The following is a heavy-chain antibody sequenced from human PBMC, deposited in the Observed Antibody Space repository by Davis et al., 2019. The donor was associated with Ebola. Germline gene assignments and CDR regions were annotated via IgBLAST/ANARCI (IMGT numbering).Heavy chain of an antibody. V-gene: IGHV3-66*01. CDR2: IYSGGPT. CDR1: GFTVSSNY. Sequence: GESLKISCAVSGFTVSSNYMSWVRQAPGKGLEWVSVIYSGGPTYYADSVKGRFIISRDNSKNTLYLQMNNLRAEDTAVYYCARESEWAGGGMDAWGQGTTVIVSS. J-gene: IGHJ6*02. D-gene: IGHD2-8*02. CDR3: ARESEWAGGGMDA.